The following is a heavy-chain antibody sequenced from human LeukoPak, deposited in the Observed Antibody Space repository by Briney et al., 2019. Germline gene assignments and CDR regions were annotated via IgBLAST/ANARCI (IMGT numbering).Heavy chain of an antibody. Sequence: PGASVKVSCKASGGTFSSYTISWVRQAPGQGLEWMGRIIPILGIANYAQKFQGRVTITADKSTSTAYMELSSLRSEDTAVYYYAREASWVEMATISSGAFDIWGQGTMVTVSS. V-gene: IGHV1-69*04. J-gene: IGHJ3*02. CDR1: GGTFSSYT. CDR3: AREASWVEMATISSGAFDI. CDR2: IIPILGIA. D-gene: IGHD5-24*01.